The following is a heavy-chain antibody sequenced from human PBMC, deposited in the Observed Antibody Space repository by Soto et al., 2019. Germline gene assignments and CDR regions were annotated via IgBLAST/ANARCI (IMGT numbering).Heavy chain of an antibody. CDR2: IKSKTDGGTT. CDR1: GFTFSNAW. Sequence: PGGSLRLSCAACGFTFSNAWMSWVRQAPGKGLEWVGRIKSKTDGGTTDYAAPVKGRFTISRDDSKNTLYLQMNSLGAEDTALYYCALSTNGGSPYWGQGTLVTVSS. D-gene: IGHD2-8*01. V-gene: IGHV3-15*01. CDR3: ALSTNGGSPY. J-gene: IGHJ4*02.